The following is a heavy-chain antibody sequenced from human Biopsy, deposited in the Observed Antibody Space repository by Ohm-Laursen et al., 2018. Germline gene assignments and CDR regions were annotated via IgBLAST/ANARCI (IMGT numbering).Heavy chain of an antibody. CDR1: GGSFNGYF. CDR3: ARVDRYNFDHYIMDA. Sequence: GTLSLTCTVYGGSFNGYFWSWIRQPPGKGLEWIGYIYYSGSTNYNPSLKGRVVISVDRSRNQFFLKLTSATAADTAIYYCARVDRYNFDHYIMDAWGRGTTVTVSS. J-gene: IGHJ6*02. D-gene: IGHD1-20*01. V-gene: IGHV4-59*01. CDR2: IYYSGST.